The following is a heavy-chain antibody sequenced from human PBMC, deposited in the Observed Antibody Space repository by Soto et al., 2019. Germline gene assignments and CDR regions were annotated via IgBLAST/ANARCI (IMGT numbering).Heavy chain of an antibody. J-gene: IGHJ5*02. D-gene: IGHD3-22*01. CDR1: GFVFSSFW. CDR2: IKQDGSET. CDR3: AKDKTYYDSSGLAA. Sequence: GGSLRLSCATSGFVFSSFWLSWVRQAPGKGLEWVANIKQDGSETYYVDSVKGRFTISRDNAKNSLYLQMNSLRAEDTALYYCAKDKTYYDSSGLAAWGQGTLVTVSS. V-gene: IGHV3-7*03.